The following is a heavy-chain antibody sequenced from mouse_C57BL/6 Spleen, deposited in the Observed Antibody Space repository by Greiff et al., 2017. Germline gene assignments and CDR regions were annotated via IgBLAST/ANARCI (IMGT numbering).Heavy chain of an antibody. CDR1: GYSFTDYA. V-gene: IGHV1-67*01. CDR2: ISTYYGAA. D-gene: IGHD1-1*01. J-gene: IGHJ3*01. Sequence: QVLLQQSGPELVRPGVSVKISCKGSGYSFTDYAMHWVKQSHAKSLEWIGVISTYYGAASYTPKFKDKATMTVDKSSSTAYMELARLTSEASAVYYCARLVLRQRAYWGQGTLVTVSA. CDR3: ARLVLRQRAY.